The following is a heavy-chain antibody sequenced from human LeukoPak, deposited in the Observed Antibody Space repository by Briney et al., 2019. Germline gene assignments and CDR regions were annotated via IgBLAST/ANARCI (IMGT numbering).Heavy chain of an antibody. CDR3: ARDIHLKGSGWYELRAPLDY. D-gene: IGHD6-19*01. CDR1: GYTFTSYA. CDR2: INTNTGNP. Sequence: ASVKVSCKASGYTFTSYAMNWVRQAPGQGLEWMGWINTNTGNPTYAQGFTGRFVFSLDTSVSTAYLQISSLKAEDTAVYYCARDIHLKGSGWYELRAPLDYWGQGTLVTVSS. V-gene: IGHV7-4-1*02. J-gene: IGHJ4*02.